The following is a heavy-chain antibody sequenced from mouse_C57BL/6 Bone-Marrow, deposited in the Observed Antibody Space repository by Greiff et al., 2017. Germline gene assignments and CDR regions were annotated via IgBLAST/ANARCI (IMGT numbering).Heavy chain of an antibody. V-gene: IGHV5-6*01. CDR3: ARQTVVHYYAMDY. CDR1: GFTFTSYG. J-gene: IGHJ4*01. Sequence: EVQLVESGGDLVKPGGSLKLSCAASGFTFTSYGMSWVRQTPDKRLEWVATISSGGSYTYYPDSVKGRFTISRDKAKNTLYLQMSSLKSEDTAMXYVARQTVVHYYAMDYWGQGTSVTVSS. D-gene: IGHD1-1*01. CDR2: ISSGGSYT.